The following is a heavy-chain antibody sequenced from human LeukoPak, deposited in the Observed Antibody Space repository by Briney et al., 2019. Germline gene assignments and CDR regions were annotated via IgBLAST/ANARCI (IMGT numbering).Heavy chain of an antibody. V-gene: IGHV3-48*02. CDR2: ISDSGSST. CDR3: SFVGTSTTVY. D-gene: IGHD1-26*01. J-gene: IGHJ4*02. Sequence: GGSLRHSSASSGFTFSDYNMNWVRQAPGKGLEWVSYISDSGSSTYYADSVRGRFIISRDNAKKSLYLQMNSLRDEDTAVYYCSFVGTSTTVYWGQGTLVTVS. CDR1: GFTFSDYN.